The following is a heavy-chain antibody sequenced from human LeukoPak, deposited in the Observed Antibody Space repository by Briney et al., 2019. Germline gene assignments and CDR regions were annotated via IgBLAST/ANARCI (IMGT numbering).Heavy chain of an antibody. CDR1: GFTFSNYW. J-gene: IGHJ4*02. D-gene: IGHD1-26*01. CDR2: INDAGRDI. Sequence: GGSLTLSCAASGFTFSNYWMNWVRQAPGQGLVWLSRINDAGRDISYADSVEGRFTSSRDNAKQTLYLQMNSLRAEDTAVYYCTRIRVGAHQLEYWGQGTLVTVSS. V-gene: IGHV3-74*01. CDR3: TRIRVGAHQLEY.